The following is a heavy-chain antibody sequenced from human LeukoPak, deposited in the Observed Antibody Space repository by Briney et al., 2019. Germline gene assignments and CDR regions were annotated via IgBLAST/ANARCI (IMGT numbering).Heavy chain of an antibody. CDR1: GYTFTSYT. CDR2: ISAYNGNT. D-gene: IGHD3-10*01. CDR3: ALLGGFGESEPFGY. J-gene: IGHJ4*02. Sequence: ASVKVSCKASGYTFTSYTISWVRQAPGQGLEWMGWISAYNGNTNYAQKLQGRVTMTTDTSTGTAYLELKILRSDDTAVYYCALLGGFGESEPFGYWAQGTLVTVSS. V-gene: IGHV1-18*04.